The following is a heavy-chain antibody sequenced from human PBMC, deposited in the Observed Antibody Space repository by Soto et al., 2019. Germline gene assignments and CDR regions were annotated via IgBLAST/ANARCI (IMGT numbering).Heavy chain of an antibody. CDR2: ISPLKGRT. CDR3: AMDYGDRPEYFKH. Sequence: QVQLVQSGPDLKRPGASMKVSCKASGYTFTSYGISWVRQAPGQGLEWMAWISPLKGRTQYSQKAQGRVTLSTDTSSTTAYMEMTTLGGDDAAVYYCAMDYGDRPEYFKHWGQGTLVTVS. V-gene: IGHV1-18*04. J-gene: IGHJ1*01. CDR1: GYTFTSYG. D-gene: IGHD4-17*01.